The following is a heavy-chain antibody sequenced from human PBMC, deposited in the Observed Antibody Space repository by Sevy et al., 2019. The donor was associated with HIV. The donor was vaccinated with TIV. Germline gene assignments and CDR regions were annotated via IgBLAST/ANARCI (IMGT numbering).Heavy chain of an antibody. CDR2: IIPIFGSA. CDR1: GGTFSSYG. J-gene: IGHJ5*02. D-gene: IGHD3-16*01. Sequence: ASVKVSCKASGGTFSSYGITWVRQAPGQGLEWMGEIIPIFGSANYGQTFQGRVTMTADQSTSTAYMELSSLRSDDTAVYYCARGGGLSPHHWLDPWGQGTRVTVSS. V-gene: IGHV1-69*13. CDR3: ARGGGLSPHHWLDP.